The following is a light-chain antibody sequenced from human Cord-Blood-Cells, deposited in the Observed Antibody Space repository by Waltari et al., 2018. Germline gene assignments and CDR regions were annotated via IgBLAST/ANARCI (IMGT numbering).Light chain of an antibody. Sequence: QSALTQPRSVSGSPGQSVTISCTVTSSDFCVYNYVSWYQQHPGKAPKLMIYDVSKRPSGVPDRFSGSKSGNTASLTISGLQAEDEADYYCCSYAGSYTYVFGTGTKVTVL. CDR1: SSDFCVYNY. V-gene: IGLV2-11*01. CDR2: DVS. CDR3: CSYAGSYTYV. J-gene: IGLJ1*01.